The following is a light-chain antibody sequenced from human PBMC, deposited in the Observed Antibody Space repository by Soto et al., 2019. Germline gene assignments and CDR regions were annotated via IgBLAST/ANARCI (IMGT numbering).Light chain of an antibody. J-gene: IGKJ2*01. CDR3: HPYGSSPYT. Sequence: EIVLTQSPGTLSLSPGERATLSCRASQSVSSSYLAWYQQKPGQAPRLLIYGASSSATGIPDRFICSGSGTDFTLTISRLEPEDFAVYYCHPYGSSPYTFGQGTKLEIK. CDR1: QSVSSSY. CDR2: GAS. V-gene: IGKV3-20*01.